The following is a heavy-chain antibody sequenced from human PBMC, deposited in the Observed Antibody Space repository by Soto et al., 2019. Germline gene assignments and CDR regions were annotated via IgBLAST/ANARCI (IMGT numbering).Heavy chain of an antibody. CDR1: GASIGSSNYY. CDR2: IYYGGST. D-gene: IGHD4-17*01. Sequence: QLRLQESGPGLVKPSETLSLTCTVSGASIGSSNYYWGWIRQPPGKGLEWIGSIYYGGSTSYNPSLESRLTMSVDTSKNQFSLKLRSVTAADTGVYYCASPVAYGDYGRFDPWGQGALVTVSS. CDR3: ASPVAYGDYGRFDP. V-gene: IGHV4-39*01. J-gene: IGHJ5*02.